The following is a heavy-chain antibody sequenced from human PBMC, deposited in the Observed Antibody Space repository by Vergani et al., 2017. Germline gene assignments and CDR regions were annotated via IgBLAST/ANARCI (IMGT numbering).Heavy chain of an antibody. CDR2: ISSSSSTI. D-gene: IGHD3-22*01. CDR1: GFTFSSYS. CDR3: ARDPEPYYERSGYTWRAFDI. J-gene: IGHJ3*02. V-gene: IGHV3-48*01. Sequence: EVQLVESGGGLVQPGGSLRLSCAASGFTFSSYSMNWVRQAPGKGLEWVSYISSSSSTIYYADSVKGRFTISRDNAKNSLYLQMNSLRAEDTAVYYCARDPEPYYERSGYTWRAFDIWGQGTMVTVSS.